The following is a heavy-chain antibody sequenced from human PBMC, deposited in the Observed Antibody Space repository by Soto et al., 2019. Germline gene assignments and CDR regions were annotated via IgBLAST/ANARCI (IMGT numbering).Heavy chain of an antibody. CDR3: ARRSPSNRVELCY. Sequence: HPGGSLRLSCAASGFTFSNYWMYWVRQAPGKGLEWLSRINSDESYTSYADSVKGRFTISRDNAKNTLYLQMNSLRAEDTAVYYCARRSPSNRVELCYWGQGTLVTVSS. D-gene: IGHD1-7*01. V-gene: IGHV3-74*01. CDR2: INSDESYT. CDR1: GFTFSNYW. J-gene: IGHJ4*02.